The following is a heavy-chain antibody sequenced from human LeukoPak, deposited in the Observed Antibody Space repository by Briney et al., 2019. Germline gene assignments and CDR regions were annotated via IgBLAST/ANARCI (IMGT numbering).Heavy chain of an antibody. J-gene: IGHJ4*02. V-gene: IGHV1-24*01. CDR1: GYTLTGLS. CDR2: FDPEDGET. Sequence: ASVKVCCKVSGYTLTGLSMHWVRQAPGKGLGWMGGFDPEDGETIYAQKFQGRVTMTEDTSTDTAYMELSSLRSEDTAVYYCATGGIVGAFYFDYWGQGTLVTVSS. D-gene: IGHD1-26*01. CDR3: ATGGIVGAFYFDY.